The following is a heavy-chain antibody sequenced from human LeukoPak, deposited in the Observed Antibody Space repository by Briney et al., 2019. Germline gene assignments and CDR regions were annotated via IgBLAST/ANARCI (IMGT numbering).Heavy chain of an antibody. CDR1: GFTFSSYW. CDR3: ASHQNYYYYMDV. V-gene: IGHV3-74*01. CDR2: INSDGSST. D-gene: IGHD2-2*01. Sequence: QAGGSLRLSCAASGFTFSSYWMHWVRQAPGKGLVWVSRINSDGSSTSYADSVKGRFTISRDNAKNTLYLQMNSLRAEDTAVYFCASHQNYYYYMDVWGKGTTVTVSS. J-gene: IGHJ6*03.